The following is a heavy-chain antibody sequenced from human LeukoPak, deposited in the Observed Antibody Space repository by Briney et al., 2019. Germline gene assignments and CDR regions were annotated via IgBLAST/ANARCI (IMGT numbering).Heavy chain of an antibody. D-gene: IGHD6-13*01. CDR2: INPNSGGT. Sequence: ASVKVSCKASGYTFTNYYIHWVRQAPGQGLEWMGWINPNSGGTNYAQKFQGRVTMTRDTSISTAYMELSRLRSDDTAVYYCARVPLYSSSWYFYYYYYMDVWGKGTTVTVSS. V-gene: IGHV1-2*02. CDR3: ARVPLYSSSWYFYYYYYMDV. CDR1: GYTFTNYY. J-gene: IGHJ6*03.